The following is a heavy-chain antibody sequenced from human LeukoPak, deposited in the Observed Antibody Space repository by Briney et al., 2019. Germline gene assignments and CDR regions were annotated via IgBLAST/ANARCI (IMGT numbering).Heavy chain of an antibody. V-gene: IGHV3-74*01. CDR3: ARAGFALAPLRGTPFDY. D-gene: IGHD6-6*01. J-gene: IGHJ4*02. CDR1: GFTFSSYW. Sequence: GGSLRLSCAASGFTFSSYWMHWVRQAPGKGLVWVSRINSDGSSISYADSVKGRFTISRDNAKNTLYLQMNSLRAADTAVYYCARAGFALAPLRGTPFDYWGQGTLVTVSS. CDR2: INSDGSSI.